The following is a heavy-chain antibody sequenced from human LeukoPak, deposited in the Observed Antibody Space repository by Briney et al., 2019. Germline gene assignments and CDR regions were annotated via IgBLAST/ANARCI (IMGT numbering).Heavy chain of an antibody. Sequence: ASVKVSCKASGYTFTSYYMHWVRQAPGKGLEWMGIINPSGGSTSYAQKFQGRVTMTRDTSTSTVYMELSSLRSEDTAVYYCARGYYDSSGYWGGAYYFDYWGQGTLVTVSS. CDR1: GYTFTSYY. D-gene: IGHD3-22*01. CDR3: ARGYYDSSGYWGGAYYFDY. V-gene: IGHV1-46*01. CDR2: INPSGGST. J-gene: IGHJ4*02.